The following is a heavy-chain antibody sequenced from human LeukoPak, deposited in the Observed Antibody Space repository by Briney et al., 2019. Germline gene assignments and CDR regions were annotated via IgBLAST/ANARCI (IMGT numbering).Heavy chain of an antibody. CDR1: GYTFTSYA. Sequence: ASVKVSCKASGYTFTSYAMNWVRQAPGQGLEWMGWINTNTGNPTYAQGFTGRFVFSLDTSVSTAYLQISSLKAEDTAVYYCARDPQIWSGYYTGYYYYYMDVWGKGTTVTVSS. J-gene: IGHJ6*03. V-gene: IGHV7-4-1*02. CDR3: ARDPQIWSGYYTGYYYYYMDV. D-gene: IGHD3-3*01. CDR2: INTNTGNP.